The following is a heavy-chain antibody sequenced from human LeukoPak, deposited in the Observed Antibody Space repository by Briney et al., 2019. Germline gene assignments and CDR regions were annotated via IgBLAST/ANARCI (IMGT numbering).Heavy chain of an antibody. D-gene: IGHD6-6*01. CDR1: GFTVSSHG. CDR2: LWSNGVNQ. Sequence: GGSLRLSCAASGFTVSSHGMQWVRQAPGKGLEWVAVLWSNGVNQYYADSVKGRFTFSRDNSKNTLYLEMNSLRGEDTAVYYCARERAPFVSLDYWGRGTLVTVSS. J-gene: IGHJ4*02. V-gene: IGHV3-33*01. CDR3: ARERAPFVSLDY.